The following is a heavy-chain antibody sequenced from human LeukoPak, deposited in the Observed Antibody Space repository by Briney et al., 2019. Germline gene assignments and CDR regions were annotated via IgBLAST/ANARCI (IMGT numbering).Heavy chain of an antibody. CDR1: GGSISSSSYY. J-gene: IGHJ3*02. Sequence: SETLSLTCTVSGGSISSSSYYWGWIRQPPGKGLEWIGSIYYSGSTYYNPSLKSRVTISVDTSKNQFSLKLSSVTAADTAVYYCARGGGRIPGAFDIWGQGTMVTVSS. CDR2: IYYSGST. V-gene: IGHV4-39*07. D-gene: IGHD3-10*01. CDR3: ARGGGRIPGAFDI.